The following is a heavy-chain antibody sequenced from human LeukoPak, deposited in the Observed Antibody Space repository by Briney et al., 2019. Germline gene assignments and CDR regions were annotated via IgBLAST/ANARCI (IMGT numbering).Heavy chain of an antibody. D-gene: IGHD6-19*01. J-gene: IGHJ4*02. V-gene: IGHV3-23*01. CDR2: ISGSGGTT. CDR3: AKEDGGSGWYEPVEY. CDR1: GFTFNGYA. Sequence: RSGGSLRLSCAASGFTFNGYAMSWVRQVPGKGLEWVSTISGSGGTTYYADSLKGRFTISRDNSKNTLFLQMNSLRAEDTAIYYCAKEDGGSGWYEPVEYWGQGTLVTVSS.